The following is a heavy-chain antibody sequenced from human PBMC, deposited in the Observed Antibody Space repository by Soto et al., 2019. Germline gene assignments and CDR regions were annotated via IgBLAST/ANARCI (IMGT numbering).Heavy chain of an antibody. D-gene: IGHD4-17*01. CDR3: AITTSTTLTIFDY. Sequence: PSETLSLTCTVSGGSISSYYWSWIRQPPGKGLEWIGYFYYSGSTNYNPSLKSRVTISVDTSKNQFSLKLSSVTAADTAVYYCAITTSTTLTIFDYWGQGTLVTVSS. J-gene: IGHJ4*02. CDR2: FYYSGST. V-gene: IGHV4-59*01. CDR1: GGSISSYY.